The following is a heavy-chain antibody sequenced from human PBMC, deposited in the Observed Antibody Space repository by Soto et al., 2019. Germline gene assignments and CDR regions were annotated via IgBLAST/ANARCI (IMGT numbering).Heavy chain of an antibody. D-gene: IGHD3-22*01. CDR3: ARAYYDSSVYYGGFDY. Sequence: QVQLVQSGAEVKKPGASVKVSCKASGYTFTSYDINWVRQATGQGLEWMGWMNPNSGNTGYAQKSQGRVTRTRNTPITTAYRELGSLRSEDTAVYYCARAYYDSSVYYGGFDYWGQGPLVTVSS. CDR2: MNPNSGNT. V-gene: IGHV1-8*01. CDR1: GYTFTSYD. J-gene: IGHJ4*02.